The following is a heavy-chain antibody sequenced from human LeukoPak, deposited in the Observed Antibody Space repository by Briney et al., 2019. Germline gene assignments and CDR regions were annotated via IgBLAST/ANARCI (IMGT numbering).Heavy chain of an antibody. CDR2: ISSSSSYI. CDR1: GFTFSSYS. Sequence: GGSLRLSCAASGFTFSSYSMNWVRQAPGKGLEWVSSISSSSSYIYYADSVKGRFTISRDNAKNSLYLQMNSLRAEDTAVFYCARACGGDCYLSDYWGQGTLVTVSS. J-gene: IGHJ4*02. D-gene: IGHD2-21*02. V-gene: IGHV3-21*01. CDR3: ARACGGDCYLSDY.